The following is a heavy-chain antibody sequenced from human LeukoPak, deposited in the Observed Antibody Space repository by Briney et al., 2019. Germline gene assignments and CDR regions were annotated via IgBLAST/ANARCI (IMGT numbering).Heavy chain of an antibody. CDR3: ARDHLANLASRLFDP. Sequence: PSETLSLTCAVYGGSFSGYQWSWIRQPPGKGLEWIGEINHSGNTNYNPALKSRVTIPIDTSKNQSSLKLSSVTAADTAVYYCARDHLANLASRLFDPWGQGTLVTVSS. D-gene: IGHD3-3*01. J-gene: IGHJ5*02. V-gene: IGHV4-34*01. CDR2: INHSGNT. CDR1: GGSFSGYQ.